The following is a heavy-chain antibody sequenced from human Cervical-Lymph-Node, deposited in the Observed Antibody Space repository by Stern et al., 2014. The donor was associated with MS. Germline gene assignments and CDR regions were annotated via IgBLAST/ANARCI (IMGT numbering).Heavy chain of an antibody. CDR1: GGTFSSDV. CDR2: IIPTFGTT. Sequence: QVQLVQSGAEVKKPGSSVKVSCKASGGTFSSDVISWVRQAPGKGLDWMGGIIPTFGTTNYAQKFQGRVKITADESMSTAYMELSSLRSEDTALYYCATTFRWGQGTLITVSS. V-gene: IGHV1-69*01. CDR3: ATTFR. D-gene: IGHD3-16*01. J-gene: IGHJ4*02.